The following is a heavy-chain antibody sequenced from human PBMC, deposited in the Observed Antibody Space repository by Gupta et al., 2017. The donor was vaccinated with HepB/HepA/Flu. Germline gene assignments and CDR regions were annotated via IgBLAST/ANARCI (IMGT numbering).Heavy chain of an antibody. CDR1: GGSFSGYY. CDR3: ARGRGYCSSTSCSYYDYYYYMDV. Sequence: QVQLQQWGAGLLKPSETLSLTCAVYGGSFSGYYWSWIRQPPGKGLEWIGEINHSGSTNYNPSRKSRVTISVDTSKNQCSLKLSFVTAADTAVYYCARGRGYCSSTSCSYYDYYYYMDVWGKGTTVTGSS. CDR2: INHSGST. J-gene: IGHJ6*03. V-gene: IGHV4-34*01. D-gene: IGHD2-2*01.